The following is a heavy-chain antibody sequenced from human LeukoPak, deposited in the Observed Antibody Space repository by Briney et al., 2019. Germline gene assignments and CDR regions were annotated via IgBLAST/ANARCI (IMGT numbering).Heavy chain of an antibody. D-gene: IGHD6-6*01. V-gene: IGHV3-30*02. J-gene: IGHJ3*02. CDR1: GFTFSSYG. CDR2: IRYDGSNK. CDR3: AKEPSIAARRSLLAFDI. Sequence: PGGSLRLSCAASGFTFSSYGMHWVRQAPGKGLEWVAFIRYDGSNKYYADSVKGRFTISRDNSKNTLYLQMNSLRAEDTAVYYCAKEPSIAARRSLLAFDIWGQGTMVTVSS.